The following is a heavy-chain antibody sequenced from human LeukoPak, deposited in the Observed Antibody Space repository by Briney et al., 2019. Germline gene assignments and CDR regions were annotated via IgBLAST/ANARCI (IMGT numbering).Heavy chain of an antibody. Sequence: GGSLRLSCAASGFTFSIYAMSWVRQAPGKGLEWVSAISGSGGSTYYADSVKGRFTISRGNSKNTLYLQMNSLRAEDTAVYYCATTTYYYDSSGYYYGDYWGQGTLVTVSS. CDR1: GFTFSIYA. CDR2: ISGSGGST. V-gene: IGHV3-23*01. CDR3: ATTTYYYDSSGYYYGDY. D-gene: IGHD3-22*01. J-gene: IGHJ4*02.